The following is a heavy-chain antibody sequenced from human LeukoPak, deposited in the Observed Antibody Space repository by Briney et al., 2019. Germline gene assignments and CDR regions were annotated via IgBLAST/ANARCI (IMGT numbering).Heavy chain of an antibody. CDR2: ISSSGSTI. Sequence: PGGSLRLSCAASGFTFSSYEMNWVRQAPGKGLEWVSYISSSGSTISYADSVKGRFTISRDNAKNSLYLQMNSLRAEDTAVYYCAREVQRITMVRGVIFRWFDPWGQGTLVTVSS. CDR1: GFTFSSYE. CDR3: AREVQRITMVRGVIFRWFDP. V-gene: IGHV3-48*03. J-gene: IGHJ5*02. D-gene: IGHD3-10*01.